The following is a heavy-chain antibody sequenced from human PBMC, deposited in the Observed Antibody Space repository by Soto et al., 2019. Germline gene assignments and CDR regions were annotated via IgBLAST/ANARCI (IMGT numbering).Heavy chain of an antibody. Sequence: SETLSLTCTVSGGSISSYYWSWIRQPPGKGLEWIGYIYYSGSTNYNPSLKSRVTISVDTSKNQFSLKLSSVTAADTAVYYCARSIWLPLWFDPWGQGTLVTVSS. CDR2: IYYSGST. CDR1: GGSISSYY. J-gene: IGHJ5*02. D-gene: IGHD5-18*01. CDR3: ARSIWLPLWFDP. V-gene: IGHV4-59*01.